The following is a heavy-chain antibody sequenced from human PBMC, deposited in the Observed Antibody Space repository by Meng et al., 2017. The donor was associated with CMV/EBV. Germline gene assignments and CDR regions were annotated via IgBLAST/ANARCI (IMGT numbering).Heavy chain of an antibody. J-gene: IGHJ6*02. CDR3: ARDWTIPYYGMDV. CDR2: INPNSGGT. Sequence: ASVKVSCKASGYTFTGYYMHWVRQAPGQGLEWMGWINPNSGGTNYAQKFQGRVTMTRDTSISTVYMELSRLRSDDTAVYYCARDWTIPYYGMDVWGQGTTVTVSS. V-gene: IGHV1-2*02. CDR1: GYTFTGYY. D-gene: IGHD3-3*01.